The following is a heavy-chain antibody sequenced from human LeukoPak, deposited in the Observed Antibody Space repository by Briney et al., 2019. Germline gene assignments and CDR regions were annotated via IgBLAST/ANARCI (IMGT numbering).Heavy chain of an antibody. CDR3: ARTNNWFDP. CDR1: GGSISSSSYY. Sequence: SETLSLTCTVSGGSISSSSYYWGWIRQPPGKGLEWIGSIYYSGSTYYNPSLKSRVTISVDTSKNQFSLKLSSVTAADTAVYYCARTNNWFDPWGQGTLVTVSS. J-gene: IGHJ5*02. CDR2: IYYSGST. V-gene: IGHV4-39*01.